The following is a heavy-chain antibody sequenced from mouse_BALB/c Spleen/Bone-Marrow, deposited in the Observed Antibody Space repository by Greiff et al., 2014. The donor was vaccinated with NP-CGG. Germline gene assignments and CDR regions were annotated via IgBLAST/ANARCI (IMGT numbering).Heavy chain of an antibody. CDR3: AKRGAYGNFWFAY. J-gene: IGHJ3*01. Sequence: DVQLVESGGGLVKPGGSLKLPCAASGFTFSSYAMSWVRQTPEKRLEWVASISSGGSTYYPDSVKGRFTISRDNARNILYLQMSSLRSKDTAMYYCAKRGAYGNFWFAYWGQGTLVTVSA. CDR1: GFTFSSYA. CDR2: ISSGGST. D-gene: IGHD2-10*02. V-gene: IGHV5-6-5*01.